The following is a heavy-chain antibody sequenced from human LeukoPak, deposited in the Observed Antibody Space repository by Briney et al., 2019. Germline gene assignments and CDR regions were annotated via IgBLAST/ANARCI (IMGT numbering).Heavy chain of an antibody. V-gene: IGHV3-11*05. J-gene: IGHJ4*02. D-gene: IGHD3-9*01. CDR3: ARDYDILTGYFRGGFDY. CDR2: ITSSSSDT. Sequence: AGGSLRLSCAASGLTFSDYYMSWIRQAPGKGLEWNSYITSSSSDTNYADSVKGRFTISRDNAKKSLYLQMNSLRAEDTAVYYCARDYDILTGYFRGGFDYWGQGTLVTVSS. CDR1: GLTFSDYY.